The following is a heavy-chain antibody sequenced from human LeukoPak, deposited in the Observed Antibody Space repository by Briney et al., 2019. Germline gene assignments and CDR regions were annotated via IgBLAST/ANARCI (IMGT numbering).Heavy chain of an antibody. CDR1: GGSISSNNYY. Sequence: SETLSLTCTVSGGSISSNNYYWGWIRQPPGKGLEWIGSIYYSGSTYYNPSLKSRVTISVDTSKNQFSLKLSSVTAADTAVYYCARQSYNPDAFDIWGQGTMVTVSS. CDR2: IYYSGST. V-gene: IGHV4-39*01. D-gene: IGHD1-14*01. CDR3: ARQSYNPDAFDI. J-gene: IGHJ3*02.